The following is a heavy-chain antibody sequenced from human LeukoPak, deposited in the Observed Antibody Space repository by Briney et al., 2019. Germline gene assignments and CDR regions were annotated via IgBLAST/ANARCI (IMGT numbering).Heavy chain of an antibody. Sequence: PGGSLRLSCAASGFTFSSYWMSWVRQAPGKGLEWVANIKQDGSEKYYVDSVKGRFTISRDNAKNSLYQQMNSLRAEDTAVYYCARGWGYSSSWYGEFDYWGQGTLVTVSS. J-gene: IGHJ4*02. V-gene: IGHV3-7*01. CDR3: ARGWGYSSSWYGEFDY. CDR2: IKQDGSEK. D-gene: IGHD6-13*01. CDR1: GFTFSSYW.